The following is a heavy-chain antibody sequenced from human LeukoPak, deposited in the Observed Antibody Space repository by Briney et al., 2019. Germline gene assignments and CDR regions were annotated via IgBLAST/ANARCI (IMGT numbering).Heavy chain of an antibody. Sequence: GGSLRLSCAASGFTFSSYWMSWVRQAPGKGLEWVAHIKSDGSEKYYVDSVKGRSTISRDNAKNSLYLPMNSLRAEDTAVYYCARNSRYSFDIWGQGTMVTVSS. CDR2: IKSDGSEK. J-gene: IGHJ3*02. V-gene: IGHV3-7*04. CDR3: ARNSRYSFDI. CDR1: GFTFSSYW. D-gene: IGHD6-13*01.